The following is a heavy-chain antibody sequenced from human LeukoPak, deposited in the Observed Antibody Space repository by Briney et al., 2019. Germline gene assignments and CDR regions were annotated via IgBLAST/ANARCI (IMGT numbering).Heavy chain of an antibody. Sequence: GGSLRLSCAASGFTFSSYSMNWVRQAPGKGLEWVSSISSSSSYIYYADSVKGRFTISRDNAKNSLYLQMNSLRAEDTAVYYCAREGHCSSTSCFTYYYYYYMDVWGKGTTVTVSS. CDR1: GFTFSSYS. CDR2: ISSSSSYI. J-gene: IGHJ6*03. CDR3: AREGHCSSTSCFTYYYYYYMDV. V-gene: IGHV3-21*01. D-gene: IGHD2-2*02.